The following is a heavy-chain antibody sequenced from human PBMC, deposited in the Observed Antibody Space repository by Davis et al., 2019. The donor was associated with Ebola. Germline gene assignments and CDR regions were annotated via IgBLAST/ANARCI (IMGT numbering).Heavy chain of an antibody. D-gene: IGHD6-6*01. Sequence: SLKISCAASGFTFDDYAMHWVRQAPGKGLEWVSGISWNSGSIGYADSVKGRFTISRDNAKNSLYLQMNSLRAEDTALYYCAKDKSDGIAARRTFDYWGQGTLVTVSS. V-gene: IGHV3-9*01. CDR3: AKDKSDGIAARRTFDY. CDR2: ISWNSGSI. J-gene: IGHJ4*02. CDR1: GFTFDDYA.